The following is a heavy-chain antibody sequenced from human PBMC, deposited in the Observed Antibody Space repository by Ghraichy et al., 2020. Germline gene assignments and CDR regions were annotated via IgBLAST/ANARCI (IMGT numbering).Heavy chain of an antibody. J-gene: IGHJ4*02. D-gene: IGHD2-21*01. Sequence: LSLTCAASGFTFSSYWMHWVRQAPGKGLVWVSRINSDGSSTSYADSVKGRFTISRDNAKNTLYLQMNSLRAEDTAVYYCARTSYCGGDCYSDFDYWGQGTLVTVSS. CDR1: GFTFSSYW. CDR3: ARTSYCGGDCYSDFDY. V-gene: IGHV3-74*01. CDR2: INSDGSST.